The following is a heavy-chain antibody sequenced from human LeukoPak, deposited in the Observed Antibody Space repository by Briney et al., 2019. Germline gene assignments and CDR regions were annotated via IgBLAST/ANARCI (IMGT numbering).Heavy chain of an antibody. D-gene: IGHD2-15*01. J-gene: IGHJ3*02. CDR3: AREPRYCSGGSCYLHAFDI. CDR2: INHSGST. V-gene: IGHV4-34*01. Sequence: PSETLSLTCAVYGGSFSAYYWSWIRQPPGKGLEWIGEINHSGSTNYNSSLKSRVTISVDTTKNQFSLKLSSVTAADTAVYYCAREPRYCSGGSCYLHAFDIWGQGTMVTVSS. CDR1: GGSFSAYY.